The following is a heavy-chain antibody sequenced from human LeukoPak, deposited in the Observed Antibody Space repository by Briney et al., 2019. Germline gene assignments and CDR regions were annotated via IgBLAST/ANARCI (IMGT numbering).Heavy chain of an antibody. CDR2: ISAYNGNT. Sequence: GASVKVSCKASGYTFTSYGISWVRQAPGQGLEWMGWISAYNGNTNYAQKLQGRVTMTTDTSTSTAYMELRSLRSDDTAVYYCARDGAQLITFGGVIGIHSEESTDYWGQGTLVTVSS. CDR1: GYTFTSYG. D-gene: IGHD3-16*02. CDR3: ARDGAQLITFGGVIGIHSEESTDY. J-gene: IGHJ4*02. V-gene: IGHV1-18*01.